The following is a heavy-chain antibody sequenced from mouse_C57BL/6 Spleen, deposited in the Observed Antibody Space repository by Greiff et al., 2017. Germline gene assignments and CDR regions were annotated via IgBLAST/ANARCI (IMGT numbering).Heavy chain of an antibody. CDR3: ARERLRRGFDY. CDR2: ISSGSSTI. D-gene: IGHD2-2*01. V-gene: IGHV5-17*01. Sequence: DVHLVESGGGLVKPGGSLKLSCAASGFTFSDYGMHWVRQAPEKGLEWVAYISSGSSTIYYADTVKGRFTISRDNAKNTLFLQMTSLRSEDTAMYYCARERLRRGFDYWAKAPLSQSPQ. J-gene: IGHJ2*01. CDR1: GFTFSDYG.